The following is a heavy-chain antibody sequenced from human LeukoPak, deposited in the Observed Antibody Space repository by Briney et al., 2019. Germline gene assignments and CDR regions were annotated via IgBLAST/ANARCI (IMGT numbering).Heavy chain of an antibody. CDR2: ISYDGSNK. V-gene: IGHV3-30*03. D-gene: IGHD6-6*01. Sequence: GGSLRLSCAASGFTFSNYGMHWLRQAPGKGLEWVAVISYDGSNKYYAVSVKGRFTITRDNSKNTLYLQMNSLRAEDTAVYYCARELETDYWGQGTLVTVSS. CDR1: GFTFSNYG. J-gene: IGHJ4*02. CDR3: ARELETDY.